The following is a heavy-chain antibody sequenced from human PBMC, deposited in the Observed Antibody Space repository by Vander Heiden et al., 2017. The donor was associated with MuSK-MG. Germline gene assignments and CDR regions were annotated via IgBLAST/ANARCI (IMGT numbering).Heavy chain of an antibody. Sequence: LLECRCGLSPSGWSKRISCAASGFTFSNYAMTWVRQAPGKGLEFVSSLTGSGGSPYYADSVRGRFTISRDNSKNTVFLQMNSLRAEDTALYYGAKDLQWATTGFDYWGQGALVTVSS. D-gene: IGHD1-26*01. J-gene: IGHJ4*02. CDR1: GFTFSNYA. CDR2: LTGSGGSP. CDR3: AKDLQWATTGFDY. V-gene: IGHV3-23*01.